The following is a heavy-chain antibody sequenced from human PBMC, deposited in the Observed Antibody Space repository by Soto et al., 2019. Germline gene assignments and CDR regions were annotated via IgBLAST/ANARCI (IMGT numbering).Heavy chain of an antibody. CDR3: ARQVYGMDV. J-gene: IGHJ6*02. CDR2: SYYSGST. Sequence: QVQLQESGPGLVKPSETLSLTCTVSGGSISSYYWSWIRQPPGKGLEWIGYSYYSGSTNYNPSLKSRLTISVDTSKNQFSQQLSSVTAADTAVYYCARQVYGMDVWGQGTTVTVSS. CDR1: GGSISSYY. V-gene: IGHV4-59*08.